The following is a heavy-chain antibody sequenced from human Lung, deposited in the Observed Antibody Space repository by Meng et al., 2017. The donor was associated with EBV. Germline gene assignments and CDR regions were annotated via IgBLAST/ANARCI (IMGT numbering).Heavy chain of an antibody. V-gene: IGHV4-34*09. CDR2: INYSGIT. CDR1: GGSFSSSY. CDR3: ARGGTSSAPFDY. D-gene: IGHD2-2*01. Sequence: QVRLQESGPGLVKPSQTLSLTCTVSGGSFSSSYWSWIRQPPGKGLEWIGQINYSGITNYNPSLKSRVTISVDTSKNQFSLSLNSVTAADTAVYYCARGGTSSAPFDYWGQGTLVTVSS. J-gene: IGHJ4*02.